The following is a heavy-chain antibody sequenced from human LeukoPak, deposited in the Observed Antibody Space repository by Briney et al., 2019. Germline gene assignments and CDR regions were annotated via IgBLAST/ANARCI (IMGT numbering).Heavy chain of an antibody. CDR2: ISYDGSNK. CDR3: AKGTGTRIAVSRLIDY. CDR1: GFTFSSYG. V-gene: IGHV3-30*18. Sequence: GGSLRLSCAASGFTFSSYGMHWVRQAPGKGLEWVAVISYDGSNKYYADSVKGRFTISRDNSKNTLYLQMNSLRAEDTAVYYCAKGTGTRIAVSRLIDYWGQGTLVTVSS. D-gene: IGHD6-19*01. J-gene: IGHJ4*02.